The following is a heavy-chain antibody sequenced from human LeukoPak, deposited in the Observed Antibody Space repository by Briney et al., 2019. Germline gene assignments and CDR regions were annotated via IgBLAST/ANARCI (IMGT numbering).Heavy chain of an antibody. D-gene: IGHD3-3*01. CDR1: GDSFSSNGAS. CDR3: GRETDFGVVTN. CDR2: TYYRSRQWHS. V-gene: IGHV6-1*01. Sequence: SHTLTLTCAISGDSFSSNGASWHWITQSRSGGLEWLGWTYYRSRQWHSDYAPSQNARITLNPNTSKNHLSLQRNSMTPENTAVYYCGRETDFGVVTNWGQGTLVTVSS. J-gene: IGHJ4*02.